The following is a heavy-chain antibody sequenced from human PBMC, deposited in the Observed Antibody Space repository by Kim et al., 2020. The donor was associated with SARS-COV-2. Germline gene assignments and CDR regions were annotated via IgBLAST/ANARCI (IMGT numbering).Heavy chain of an antibody. D-gene: IGHD3-10*01. CDR3: ARRVSGSPPYYFDS. J-gene: IGHJ4*02. CDR2: INSDGTST. V-gene: IGHV3-74*01. CDR1: GFTLSSYW. Sequence: GGSLRLSCAASGFTLSSYWMHWVRQAPGKGLVWVSRINSDGTSTNYADSVKGRFTISRNNTKNTVYLQMNSLRAEDTAVYYCARRVSGSPPYYFDSWGQGTLVTVSS.